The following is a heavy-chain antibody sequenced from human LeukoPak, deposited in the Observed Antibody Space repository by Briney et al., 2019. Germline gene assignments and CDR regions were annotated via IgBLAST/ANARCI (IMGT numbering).Heavy chain of an antibody. J-gene: IGHJ4*02. CDR2: IYYSGTT. CDR1: GDSVNYYY. D-gene: IGHD1-1*01. CDR3: ARGSTWNRGNFDY. Sequence: PSETLSLTCAVSGDSVNYYYWNWIRQPPGKGLEWIGYIYYSGTTYYGASLKSRVTISIDTSKNQFSLTLTSVTSADTAVYYCARGSTWNRGNFDYWGQGTLVTVSS. V-gene: IGHV4-59*02.